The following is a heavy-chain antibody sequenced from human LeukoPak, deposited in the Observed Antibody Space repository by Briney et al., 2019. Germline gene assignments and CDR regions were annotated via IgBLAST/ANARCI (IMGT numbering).Heavy chain of an antibody. Sequence: SGGSLRLSCAASGFTFDDYTMHWVRQAPGKGLEWVSLISWDGGSTYYADSVKGRFTISGDNSKNSLYLQMNSLRSEDTALYYCAKGGVTMVRGAIKSYYYYMDVWGKGTTVTVSS. J-gene: IGHJ6*03. CDR1: GFTFDDYT. D-gene: IGHD3-10*01. V-gene: IGHV3-43*01. CDR3: AKGGVTMVRGAIKSYYYYMDV. CDR2: ISWDGGST.